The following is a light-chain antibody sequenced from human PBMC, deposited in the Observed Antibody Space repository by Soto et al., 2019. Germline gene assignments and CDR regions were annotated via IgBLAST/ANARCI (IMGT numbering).Light chain of an antibody. CDR3: QQYSRWPQT. CDR1: QSVSSY. J-gene: IGKJ1*01. V-gene: IGKV3-15*01. Sequence: EIVMTQSPATLSVSPGERATLSCRASQSVSSYLVWYQQKPGQAPRLLIYGASTGATGIPARFSGTGSGTDFTLTISSLQSGDFAVYYCQQYSRWPQTFGQGTKVEMK. CDR2: GAS.